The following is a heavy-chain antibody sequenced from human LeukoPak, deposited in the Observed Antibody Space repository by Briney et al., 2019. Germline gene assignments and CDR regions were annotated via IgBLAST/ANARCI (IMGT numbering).Heavy chain of an antibody. Sequence: PSETLSLTCTVSGDSISSSSYYWGWIRQPPGKGLEWIGSIYYSGSAFYNPSLKSRVAISVDTSKNQFSLKLSSVTAADTAVYYCARLATGTNAFDIWGQGTMVTVSS. CDR2: IYYSGSA. J-gene: IGHJ3*02. V-gene: IGHV4-39*07. D-gene: IGHD1-7*01. CDR1: GDSISSSSYY. CDR3: ARLATGTNAFDI.